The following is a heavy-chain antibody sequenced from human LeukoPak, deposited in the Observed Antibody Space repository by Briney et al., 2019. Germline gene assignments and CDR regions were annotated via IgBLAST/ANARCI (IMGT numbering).Heavy chain of an antibody. CDR3: ARGSRYFDWLLISLYFDY. D-gene: IGHD3-9*01. CDR2: IYTSGST. J-gene: IGHJ4*02. Sequence: PSETLSLTCTVSGGSISSYYWSWIRQSAGKGLEWIGRIYTSGSTHYKSSLKSRVTMSVDTSKNQFSLKLSSVTAADTAVYYCARGSRYFDWLLISLYFDYWGQGTLVTVSS. V-gene: IGHV4-4*07. CDR1: GGSISSYY.